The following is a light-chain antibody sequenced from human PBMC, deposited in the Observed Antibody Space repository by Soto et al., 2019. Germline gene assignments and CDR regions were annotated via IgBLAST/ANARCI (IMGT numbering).Light chain of an antibody. Sequence: QPVLTQPASVSGSPGQSITISCTGTSSDVGGYKYVSWYQQHPGKAPKLMIYDVSSRPSGVSNRFSGSKSGNTASLTISGLQAEDEADYYCSSYTSSTTLDFGTGTKLTVL. J-gene: IGLJ1*01. V-gene: IGLV2-14*01. CDR1: SSDVGGYKY. CDR3: SSYTSSTTLD. CDR2: DVS.